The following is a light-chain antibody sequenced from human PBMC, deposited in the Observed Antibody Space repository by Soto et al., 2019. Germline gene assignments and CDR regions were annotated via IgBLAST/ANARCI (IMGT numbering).Light chain of an antibody. CDR2: STS. Sequence: PGDRATLSCRASQSLSVSYIAWYQQKPGQAPRLLIYSTSTRAAGIPDRFTGRGSGTHFTLAISRLEPEDFAVYYCQQYETWPPRFTFGPGTKVDI. V-gene: IGKV3-20*01. CDR1: QSLSVSY. CDR3: QQYETWPPRFT. J-gene: IGKJ3*01.